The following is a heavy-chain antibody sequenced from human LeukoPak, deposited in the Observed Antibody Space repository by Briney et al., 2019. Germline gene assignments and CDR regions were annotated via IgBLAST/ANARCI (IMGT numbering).Heavy chain of an antibody. D-gene: IGHD1-1*01. CDR3: EIGGRVRDDYFDY. Sequence: PGGSLRLSCAASGYTFPSYCLNWVRQSPGKGLEWISYVGTGGDDIYYADSVTGRFTISRDNAEKSVYLQMNSLRVEDTAVYYCEIGGRVRDDYFDYWGQGTQVTVSS. V-gene: IGHV3-21*05. CDR1: GYTFPSYC. CDR2: VGTGGDDI. J-gene: IGHJ4*02.